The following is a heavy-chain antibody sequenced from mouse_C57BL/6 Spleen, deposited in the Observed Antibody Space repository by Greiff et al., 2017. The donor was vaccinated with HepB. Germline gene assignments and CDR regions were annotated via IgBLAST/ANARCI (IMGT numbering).Heavy chain of an antibody. CDR1: GFNIKDYY. CDR3: TKDYYGSTSYYFDY. CDR2: IDPEDGDT. Sequence: EVQLVESGAELVRPGASVKLSCTASGFNIKDYYMHWVKQRPEQGLEWIGRIDPEDGDTEYAPKFQGKATMTADTSSNTAYLQLSSLTSEDTAVYYCTKDYYGSTSYYFDYWGQGTTLTVSS. D-gene: IGHD1-1*01. V-gene: IGHV14-1*01. J-gene: IGHJ2*01.